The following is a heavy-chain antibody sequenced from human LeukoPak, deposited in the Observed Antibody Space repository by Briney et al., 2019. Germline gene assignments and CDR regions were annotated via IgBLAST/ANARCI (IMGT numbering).Heavy chain of an antibody. D-gene: IGHD6-19*01. CDR3: ARAVAGTDGIDS. V-gene: IGHV3-13*01. CDR1: GFSFSTYD. Sequence: GGSLRLSCAGSGFSFSTYDMLWVRQAPGKGLEWVSAIGSGGDTYYAGSVKGRFTISRESAKNSFYLQMNSLNAGDTAVYFCARAVAGTDGIDSWGQGTLVTVSS. CDR2: IGSGGDT. J-gene: IGHJ4*02.